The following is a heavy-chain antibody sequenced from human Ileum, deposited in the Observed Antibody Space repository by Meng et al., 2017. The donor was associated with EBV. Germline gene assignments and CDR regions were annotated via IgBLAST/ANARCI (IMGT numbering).Heavy chain of an antibody. V-gene: IGHV1-69*06. J-gene: IGHJ4*02. CDR2: IIPALGTP. CDR1: GSTFSVYG. CDR3: ARGTGADY. D-gene: IGHD3-10*01. Sequence: VQSGPEVENPRSSVKFSCKASGSTFSVYGITWVRQAPGQGLEWMGGIIPALGTPKYARKFQDRLTITADKSTSTGYMELHSLTSNDTAVYFCARGTGADYWGQGTLVTVSS.